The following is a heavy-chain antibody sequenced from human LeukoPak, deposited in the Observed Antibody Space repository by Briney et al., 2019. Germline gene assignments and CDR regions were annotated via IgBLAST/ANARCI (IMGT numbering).Heavy chain of an antibody. D-gene: IGHD2-15*01. CDR1: GYTFTGYY. CDR3: ARNPVYCSGGSCSHFDY. V-gene: IGHV1-2*02. J-gene: IGHJ4*02. CDR2: INPNSGAT. Sequence: ASVNVSCMASGYTFTGYYMHWVRQAPGQGLGWMGWINPNSGATNYAQTFQGRVTMTRDTSISTAYMELSRLRSDDTAVYFCARNPVYCSGGSCSHFDYWGQGTLVTVSS.